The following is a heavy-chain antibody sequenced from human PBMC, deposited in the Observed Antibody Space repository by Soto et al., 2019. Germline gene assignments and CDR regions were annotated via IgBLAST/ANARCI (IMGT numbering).Heavy chain of an antibody. V-gene: IGHV4-34*01. D-gene: IGHD6-6*01. CDR1: AGCFSGYY. Sequence: SETLSRTCAVYAGCFSGYYSSWMRQPPAKGLDWIGEITHSRSINDNPSVEIRVAISVETSKKQFSLKLSSVTAADTPVYYCARVSARQIYCYGMEVGGQGTTVTVSS. CDR3: ARVSARQIYCYGMEV. J-gene: IGHJ6*02. CDR2: ITHSRSI.